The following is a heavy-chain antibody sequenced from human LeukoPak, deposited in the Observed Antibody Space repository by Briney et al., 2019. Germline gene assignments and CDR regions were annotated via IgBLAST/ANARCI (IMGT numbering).Heavy chain of an antibody. V-gene: IGHV3-21*01. J-gene: IGHJ4*02. D-gene: IGHD3-10*01. Sequence: GGSLRLSCAASGFTFSTYDMNWVRQAPGKGLEWVSYISRNSAFVYYADSVKGRFTISRDNAKNSLYLQMNSLRAEDTAVYYCARELRYYGSGSYYYWGQGTLVTVSS. CDR2: ISRNSAFV. CDR3: ARELRYYGSGSYYY. CDR1: GFTFSTYD.